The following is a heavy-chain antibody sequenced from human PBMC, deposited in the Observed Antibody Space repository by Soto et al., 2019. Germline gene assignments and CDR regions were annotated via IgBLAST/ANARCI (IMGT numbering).Heavy chain of an antibody. J-gene: IGHJ6*02. Sequence: QEQLVESGGGVVQPGRSLRLSCAVSGFTFSSYGMHWVRQAPATGLERVAFISYDGSEKYYADSVKGRFTMSRDNSKNTLYLQMNSLRAEDTAVFYCAKAGGPTYNYYGVEVWGQGTTVTVSS. D-gene: IGHD1-1*01. CDR3: AKAGGPTYNYYGVEV. CDR2: ISYDGSEK. CDR1: GFTFSSYG. V-gene: IGHV3-30*18.